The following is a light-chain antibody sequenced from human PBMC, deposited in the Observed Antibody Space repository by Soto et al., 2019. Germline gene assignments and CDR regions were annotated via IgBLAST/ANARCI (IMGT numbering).Light chain of an antibody. CDR2: DVS. CDR1: SSDINDYNY. V-gene: IGLV2-14*01. J-gene: IGLJ2*01. Sequence: QSALAQPASVSGSPGQSITISCTGTSSDINDYNYVSWYQQYPGKAPKLMIYDVSYRPSGVSNRFSGSKSGNTASLTISGLQSDDEADYYCSSYTSSTTVVFGGGTKLTVL. CDR3: SSYTSSTTVV.